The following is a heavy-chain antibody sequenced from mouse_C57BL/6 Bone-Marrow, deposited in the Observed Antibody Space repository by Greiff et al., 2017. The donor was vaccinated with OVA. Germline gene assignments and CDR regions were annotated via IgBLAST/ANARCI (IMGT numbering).Heavy chain of an antibody. Sequence: VQRVESGPGLVAPSQSLSITCTVSGFSLTSYGVHWVRQPPGKGLEWLVVIWSDGSTTYNSALKSRLSISKDNSKSQVFLKMTSLQTDDTAMYYCARQGLIYYDYDGYAMDYWGQGTSVTVSS. D-gene: IGHD2-4*01. CDR1: GFSLTSYG. CDR3: ARQGLIYYDYDGYAMDY. CDR2: IWSDGST. V-gene: IGHV2-6-1*01. J-gene: IGHJ4*01.